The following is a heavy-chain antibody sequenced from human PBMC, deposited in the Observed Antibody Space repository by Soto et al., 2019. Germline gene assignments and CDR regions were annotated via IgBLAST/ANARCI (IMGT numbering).Heavy chain of an antibody. CDR1: GFPFSTYA. CDR3: AKDRLIVGAKIFFDY. CDR2: ISGSGGST. Sequence: GGSLRLSCAASGFPFSTYAMSWVRQAPGKGLEWVSLISGSGGSTYYADSVKGRFTISRDNSKNTLYLQMNSLRAEDTAVYYCAKDRLIVGAKIFFDYWGQGTLVTVSS. V-gene: IGHV3-23*01. D-gene: IGHD1-26*01. J-gene: IGHJ4*02.